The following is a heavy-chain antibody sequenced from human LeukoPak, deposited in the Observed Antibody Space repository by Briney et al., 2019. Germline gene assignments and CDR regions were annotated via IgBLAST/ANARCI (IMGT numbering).Heavy chain of an antibody. CDR2: IKNDGAVK. J-gene: IGHJ4*02. D-gene: IGHD6-13*01. CDR1: GFTFSYHW. Sequence: GGSLTLSCAASGFTFSYHWMTWVRQAPGKGLEWVANIKNDGAVKNYVDSVKGRFTISRDNAKNSLYLQMNSLRAEDTAVYDCAKDSYSKGDFWGQGVLVTVSS. V-gene: IGHV3-7*01. CDR3: AKDSYSKGDF.